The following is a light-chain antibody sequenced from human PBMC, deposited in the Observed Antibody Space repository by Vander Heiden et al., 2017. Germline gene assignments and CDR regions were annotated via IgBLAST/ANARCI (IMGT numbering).Light chain of an antibody. CDR3: CSYASSSTSV. Sequence: QSALTQPASVSGSPGQSITISCTGTSRDVGSYKLVSWYQQYPGKAPKLMIYEGTKRPSGVSSRFSGSKSGNTASLTISGLQAEDEADYYCCSYASSSTSVFGGGTKLTVL. CDR2: EGT. V-gene: IGLV2-23*01. CDR1: SRDVGSYKL. J-gene: IGLJ2*01.